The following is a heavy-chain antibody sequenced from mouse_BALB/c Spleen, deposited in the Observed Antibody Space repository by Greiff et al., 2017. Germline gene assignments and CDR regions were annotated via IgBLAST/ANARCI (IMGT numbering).Heavy chain of an antibody. V-gene: IGHV1S81*02. J-gene: IGHJ4*01. Sequence: VQLQQPGAELVKPGASVKLSCKASGYTFTSYWMHWVKQRPGQGLEWIGEINPSNGRTNYNEKFKSKATLTVDKSSSTAYMQLSSLTSEDSAVYYCASILRLREAMDYWGQGTSVTVSS. CDR1: GYTFTSYW. D-gene: IGHD1-2*01. CDR2: INPSNGRT. CDR3: ASILRLREAMDY.